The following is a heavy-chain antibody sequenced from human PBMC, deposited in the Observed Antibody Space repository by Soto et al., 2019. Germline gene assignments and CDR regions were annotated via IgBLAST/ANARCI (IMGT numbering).Heavy chain of an antibody. CDR2: MNPNSGNA. Sequence: ASVKVSCKASGYTFTSYDINWVRQATGQGLEWMGWMNPNSGNAGYAQKFQGRVTMTRNTSISTAYMELSSLRSEDTAVYYCARTKPNYYGSGDDAFDIWGQGTMVTVSS. D-gene: IGHD3-10*01. J-gene: IGHJ3*02. V-gene: IGHV1-8*01. CDR1: GYTFTSYD. CDR3: ARTKPNYYGSGDDAFDI.